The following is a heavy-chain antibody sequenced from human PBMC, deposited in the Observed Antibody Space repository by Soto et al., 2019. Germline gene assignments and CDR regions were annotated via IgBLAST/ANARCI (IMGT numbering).Heavy chain of an antibody. V-gene: IGHV4-34*01. CDR3: AKDRSRSYGSGYPLGYFDS. Sequence: PSETLSLTCAVYGGSFSGYYWSWIRQPPGKGLEWIGEINHSGSTNYNPSLKSRVTISVDTSKNQFSLKLSSVTAEDTAVYYCAKDRSRSYGSGYPLGYFDSWGQGTLVTVSS. CDR2: INHSGST. CDR1: GGSFSGYY. D-gene: IGHD3-22*01. J-gene: IGHJ4*02.